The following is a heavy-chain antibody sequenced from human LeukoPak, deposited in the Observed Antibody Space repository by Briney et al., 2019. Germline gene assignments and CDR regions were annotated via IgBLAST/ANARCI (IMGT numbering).Heavy chain of an antibody. CDR2: IYSSGST. J-gene: IGHJ4*02. D-gene: IGHD1-26*01. V-gene: IGHV4-34*11. CDR3: AKGRSHAYSFDY. Sequence: NPSETLSLTCAVYGGSFSGYYWSWIRQPPGKGLESIGYIYSSGSTHYNPSLKSRVTISVDTSKNQFSLRLRSVTAADTAVYCCAKGRSHAYSFDYWGQGTLVTVSS. CDR1: GGSFSGYY.